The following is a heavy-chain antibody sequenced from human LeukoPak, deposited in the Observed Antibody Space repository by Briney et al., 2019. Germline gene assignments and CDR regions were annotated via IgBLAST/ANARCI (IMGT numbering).Heavy chain of an antibody. V-gene: IGHV4-34*01. J-gene: IGHJ5*02. CDR2: INHSGST. CDR1: GGSFSGYY. Sequence: SETLSLTCAVYGGSFSGYYWSWIRQPPGKGLEWIGDINHSGSTNYNPSLKSRVTISVDTSKNQFSLKLSSVTAADTAVYYCARGPNDFWSGYYNWFDPWGQGTLVTVSS. CDR3: ARGPNDFWSGYYNWFDP. D-gene: IGHD3-3*01.